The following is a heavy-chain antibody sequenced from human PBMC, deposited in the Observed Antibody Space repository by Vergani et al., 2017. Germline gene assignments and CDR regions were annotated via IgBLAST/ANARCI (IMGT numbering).Heavy chain of an antibody. V-gene: IGHV3-53*01. CDR1: GFTVSSNY. J-gene: IGHJ4*02. Sequence: EVQLVESGGGLIQPGGSLRLSCAASGFTVSSNYMSWVRQAPGKGLGWVSVIYSGGSTYYADSVKGRFTISRDNSKNTLYLQMNSLRAEDTAVYYCASGPYSSSWTGGYWGQGTLVTVSS. CDR3: ASGPYSSSWTGGY. D-gene: IGHD6-13*01. CDR2: IYSGGST.